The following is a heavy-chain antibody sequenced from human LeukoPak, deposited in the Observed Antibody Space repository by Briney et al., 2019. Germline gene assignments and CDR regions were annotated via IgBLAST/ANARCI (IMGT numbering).Heavy chain of an antibody. V-gene: IGHV3-21*01. J-gene: IGHJ4*02. Sequence: GGSLRLSCAASGFTFSNAWMSWVRQAPGKGLEWVSSISSSSSYIYYADSVKGRFTISRDNAKNSLYLQMNSLRAEDTAVYYCASRSLGSYFSLVDYWGQGTLVTVSS. CDR2: ISSSSSYI. CDR1: GFTFSNAW. CDR3: ASRSLGSYFSLVDY. D-gene: IGHD1-26*01.